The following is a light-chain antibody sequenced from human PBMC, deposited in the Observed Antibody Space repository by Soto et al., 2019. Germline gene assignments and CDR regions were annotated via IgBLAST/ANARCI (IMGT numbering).Light chain of an antibody. V-gene: IGLV1-40*01. CDR2: ANG. J-gene: IGLJ1*01. CDR1: SSNIGAGYD. Sequence: SVLTQPPSVSWAPGQRVTISCTVSSSNIGAGYDVHWYQQLPGTAPKLLIYANGNRPSGVPDRFSGSKSGTSASLAITGLQAEDEADYYCQSYDRSLSGYVLGTGTKVTVL. CDR3: QSYDRSLSGYV.